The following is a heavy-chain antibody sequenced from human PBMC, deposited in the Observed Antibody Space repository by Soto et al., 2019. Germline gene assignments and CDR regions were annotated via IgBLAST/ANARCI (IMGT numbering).Heavy chain of an antibody. CDR3: ARGQEEMATIYYFDY. J-gene: IGHJ4*02. CDR1: GGSISSSSYY. CDR2: IYYSGST. Sequence: SETLSLTCTVSGGSISSSSYYWGWIRQPPGKGLEWIGSIYYSGSTYYNPSLKSRVTISVDTSKNQFSLKLSSVTAADTAVYYCARGQEEMATIYYFDYWGQGTLVTVSS. V-gene: IGHV4-39*07. D-gene: IGHD5-12*01.